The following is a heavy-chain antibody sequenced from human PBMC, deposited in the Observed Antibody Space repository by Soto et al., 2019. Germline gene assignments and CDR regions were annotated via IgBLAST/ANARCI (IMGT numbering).Heavy chain of an antibody. CDR1: GGSISSYY. Sequence: SETLSLTCTVSGGSISSYYWSWIRQPPGKGLEWIGYIYYSGSTNYNPSLKSRVTISVDTSKNQFSLKLSSVTAADTAVYYCARDKSIAAQGWFDPWGQGTLVTVS. CDR2: IYYSGST. CDR3: ARDKSIAAQGWFDP. V-gene: IGHV4-59*01. D-gene: IGHD6-6*01. J-gene: IGHJ5*02.